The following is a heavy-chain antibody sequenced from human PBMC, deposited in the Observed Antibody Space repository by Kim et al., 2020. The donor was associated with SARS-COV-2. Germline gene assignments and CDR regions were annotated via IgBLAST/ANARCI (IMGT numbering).Heavy chain of an antibody. CDR2: SNSDGSVT. CDR1: GFTLTNYW. V-gene: IGHV3-74*01. CDR3: ARGSFQQGFDP. D-gene: IGHD6-13*01. J-gene: IGHJ5*02. Sequence: GGSLRLFCEASGFTLTNYWMNWVRQGPEKGLVWVSRSNSDGSVTHYADSVKGRVTISRDNAKNTLFLQLNSLGVEDTAIYYCARGSFQQGFDPWGQGTLVTVSS.